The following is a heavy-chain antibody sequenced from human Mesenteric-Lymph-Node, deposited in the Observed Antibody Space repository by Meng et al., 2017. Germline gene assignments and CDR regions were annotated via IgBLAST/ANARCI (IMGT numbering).Heavy chain of an antibody. J-gene: IGHJ4*02. V-gene: IGHV1-8*03. D-gene: IGHD1-26*01. CDR2: MNPNSGNT. CDR3: ARVSGSYYTTFDY. Sequence: ASVKASCKASGYTFTSYDINWVRQATGQGLEWMGWMNPNSGNTGYAQKFQGRVTITRNTSISTAYMELSSLRSEDTAVYYCARVSGSYYTTFDYWGQGTLVTVSS. CDR1: GYTFTSYD.